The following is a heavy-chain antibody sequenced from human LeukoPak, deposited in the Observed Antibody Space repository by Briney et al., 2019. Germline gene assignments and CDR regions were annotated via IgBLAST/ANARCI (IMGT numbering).Heavy chain of an antibody. J-gene: IGHJ4*02. CDR2: FHPPDDEA. D-gene: IGHD5-12*01. Sequence: ATVNLSCKPSGYTFIANSIHWVRQAPGKGLEWRGRFHPPDDEAKYLERFDGRIAITADTSTDTSYLELKGLTSDDTALYFCAVGRGFAHGRLEEWGQGTLITVSS. V-gene: IGHV1-69-2*01. CDR3: AVGRGFAHGRLEE. CDR1: GYTFIANS.